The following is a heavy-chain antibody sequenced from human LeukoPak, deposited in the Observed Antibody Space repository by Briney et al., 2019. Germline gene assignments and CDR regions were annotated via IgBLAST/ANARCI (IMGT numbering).Heavy chain of an antibody. V-gene: IGHV4-4*07. J-gene: IGHJ6*03. Sequence: SETLSLTCTVSGGSISSYYWSWIRQPAGKGLEWIGRIYTSGSTNYNPSLKGRVTMSVDTSKNQFSLKLSSVTAADTAVYYCARDLPGLYDFWSGYYPYYYYYYYMDVWGKGTTVTVSS. CDR3: ARDLPGLYDFWSGYYPYYYYYYYMDV. D-gene: IGHD3-3*01. CDR2: IYTSGST. CDR1: GGSISSYY.